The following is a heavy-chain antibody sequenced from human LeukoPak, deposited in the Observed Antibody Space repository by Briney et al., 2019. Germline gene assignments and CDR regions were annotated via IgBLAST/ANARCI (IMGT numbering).Heavy chain of an antibody. CDR1: GFPFSSYG. Sequence: GEPLKISFAASGFPFSSYGMHWARQAPGRGLEGVPLIGYDGSNKYYPDSVEGRFSISRDNSKNTLYLQMNSLRAEDTAVYYCARDGPTVVTSVDYYYGMDVWGQGTTVTVSS. CDR3: ARDGPTVVTSVDYYYGMDV. CDR2: IGYDGSNK. V-gene: IGHV3-30*02. D-gene: IGHD4-23*01. J-gene: IGHJ6*02.